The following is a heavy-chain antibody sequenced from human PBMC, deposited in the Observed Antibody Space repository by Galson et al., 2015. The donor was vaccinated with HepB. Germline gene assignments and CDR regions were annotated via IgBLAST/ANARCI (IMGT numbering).Heavy chain of an antibody. Sequence: SLRLSCAASGFTFSSYWMSWVRQAPGKGLEWVANIKQGGSEKYYVDSVKGRFTISRDNAKNSLYLQMNSLRAEDTAVYYCARDGKDPEDCSGGSCYSPTSDYWGQGTLVTVSS. J-gene: IGHJ4*02. CDR1: GFTFSSYW. V-gene: IGHV3-7*01. CDR3: ARDGKDPEDCSGGSCYSPTSDY. CDR2: IKQGGSEK. D-gene: IGHD2-15*01.